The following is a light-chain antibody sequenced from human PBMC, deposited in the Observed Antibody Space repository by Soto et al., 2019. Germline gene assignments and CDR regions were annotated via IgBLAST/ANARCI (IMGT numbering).Light chain of an antibody. Sequence: IQLTQSPSSLSASVGDRGTLTCRASQGIAGSLAWYQQKPGKAPKLLIYSASTLQSGVPSRFSGSGSETDFTLTIASLQPEDFATYYCQHLYNYPFSFGQGTRLEIK. CDR2: SAS. CDR3: QHLYNYPFS. J-gene: IGKJ5*01. V-gene: IGKV1-9*01. CDR1: QGIAGS.